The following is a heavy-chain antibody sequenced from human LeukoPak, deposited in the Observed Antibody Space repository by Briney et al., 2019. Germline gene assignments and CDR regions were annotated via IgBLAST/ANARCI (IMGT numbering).Heavy chain of an antibody. CDR3: VRHAYYVFDT. CDR2: IKKQGSEK. Sequence: GGSLRLSCEASGFSISSYWMTWVRQAPGKGLEWVTNIKKQGSEKYYVDSVKGRFTIARDNAKNSLYLQMNNLRAEDTAMYYCVRHAYYVFDTWGQGTMVTVSS. CDR1: GFSISSYW. J-gene: IGHJ3*02. D-gene: IGHD3-10*01. V-gene: IGHV3-7*01.